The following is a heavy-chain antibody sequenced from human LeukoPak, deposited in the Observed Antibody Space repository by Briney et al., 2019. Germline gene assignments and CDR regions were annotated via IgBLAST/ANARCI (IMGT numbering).Heavy chain of an antibody. CDR3: ARRRRNYFDY. Sequence: GGSLRLSCAASGFTFSSYAMSWVRQAPGKGLEWVANIKQDGSEKYYVDSVKGRFTISRDNAKNSLYLQMNSLRAEDTAVYYCARRRRNYFDYWGQGTLVTVSS. CDR2: IKQDGSEK. V-gene: IGHV3-7*01. CDR1: GFTFSSYA. J-gene: IGHJ4*02.